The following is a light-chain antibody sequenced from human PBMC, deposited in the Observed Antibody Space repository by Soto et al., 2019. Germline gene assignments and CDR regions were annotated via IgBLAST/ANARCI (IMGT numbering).Light chain of an antibody. CDR1: QSVSRH. V-gene: IGKV3-11*01. CDR3: QQRNNWPPVT. J-gene: IGKJ4*01. Sequence: IVLTQSPATLSLSPWERATLSCRASQSVSRHLAWYQQKPGQAPRLLLYDASNRATGIPARFSGSGSGTDFTLTISSLEPEDFAVYYCQQRNNWPPVTFGGGTKVDIK. CDR2: DAS.